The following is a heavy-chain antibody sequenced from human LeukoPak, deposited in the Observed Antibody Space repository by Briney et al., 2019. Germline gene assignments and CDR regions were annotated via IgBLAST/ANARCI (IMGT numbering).Heavy chain of an antibody. CDR3: AKEGNDILTGYYIRAPNYFDY. CDR2: ISGRGGST. Sequence: GGSLRLSCAASGFTFSSYAMSWVRQAPGKGLEWVSAISGRGGSTYYADSVKGRFTISRDNSKNTLYLQMNSLRAEDTAVYYCAKEGNDILTGYYIRAPNYFDYWGQGTLVTVSS. CDR1: GFTFSSYA. V-gene: IGHV3-23*01. D-gene: IGHD3-9*01. J-gene: IGHJ4*02.